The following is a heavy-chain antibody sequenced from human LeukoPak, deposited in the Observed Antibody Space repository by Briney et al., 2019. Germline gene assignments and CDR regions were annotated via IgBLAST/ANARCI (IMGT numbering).Heavy chain of an antibody. D-gene: IGHD1-1*01. Sequence: SDTLSLTCAVYGESLNYYYWSWIRQSPEKGLEWIGEVFDGKTTNYNPSLKSRVTISAVTSSNQFSLNLKSVTAADTAVYYCARGGWAIRLHPWAQETLVIVSS. CDR1: GESLNYYY. V-gene: IGHV4-34*12. J-gene: IGHJ5*02. CDR2: VFDGKTT. CDR3: ARGGWAIRLHP.